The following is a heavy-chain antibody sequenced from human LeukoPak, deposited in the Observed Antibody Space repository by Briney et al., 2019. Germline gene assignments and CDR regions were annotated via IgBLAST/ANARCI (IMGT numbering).Heavy chain of an antibody. CDR3: ARDGYNP. CDR1: GFTFSSFS. Sequence: GGSLRLSCAASGFTFSSFSMNWVRQAPGKGLEWVSYISTSSSTIYYADSVKGRFTISRDNSKNTLYLQMNSLRAEDTAVYYCARDGYNPWGKGTLVTVSS. CDR2: ISTSSSTI. D-gene: IGHD5-24*01. V-gene: IGHV3-48*01. J-gene: IGHJ5*02.